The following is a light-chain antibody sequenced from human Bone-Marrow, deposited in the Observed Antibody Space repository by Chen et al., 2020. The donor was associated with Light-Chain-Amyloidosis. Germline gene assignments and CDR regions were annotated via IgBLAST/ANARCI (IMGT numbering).Light chain of an antibody. Sequence: QSALTQPAAVSGSTGQWITISCTGTSSDVGGDNHVSWYQQHPDKAPKLMIYAVTNRPSWVPDRFSGSKSDNTASLTISGLQTEDEADYFCSSYTITNTLVFGSGTRVTVL. CDR1: SSDVGGDNH. V-gene: IGLV2-14*01. CDR3: SSYTITNTLV. J-gene: IGLJ1*01. CDR2: AVT.